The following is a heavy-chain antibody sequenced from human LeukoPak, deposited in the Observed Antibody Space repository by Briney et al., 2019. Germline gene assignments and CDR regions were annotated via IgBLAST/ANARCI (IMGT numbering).Heavy chain of an antibody. J-gene: IGHJ4*02. CDR1: GGSFSGYY. CDR3: AGGRERYSGSPRPIDY. V-gene: IGHV4-34*01. CDR2: INHSGST. Sequence: SETLSLTCAVYGGSFSGYYWSWIRQPPGKGLEWIGEINHSGSTNYNPSLKSRVTISVDTSKNQFSLKLSSVTAADTAVYYCAGGRERYSGSPRPIDYWGQGTLVTVSS. D-gene: IGHD1-26*01.